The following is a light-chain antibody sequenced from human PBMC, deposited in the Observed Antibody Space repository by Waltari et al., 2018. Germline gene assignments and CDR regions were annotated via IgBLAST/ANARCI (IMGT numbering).Light chain of an antibody. CDR1: RSNIGNNA. CDR2: YDD. CDR3: AAWDDSLNGL. Sequence: QSVLTQPPSVSEAPRQRVTIPCSGSRSNIGNNAVTWYQQLPGKAPKLLIYYDDLLPSGVSDRFSGSKSGTSASLAISGLQSEDEADYYCAAWDDSLNGLFGGGTKLTVL. J-gene: IGLJ2*01. V-gene: IGLV1-36*01.